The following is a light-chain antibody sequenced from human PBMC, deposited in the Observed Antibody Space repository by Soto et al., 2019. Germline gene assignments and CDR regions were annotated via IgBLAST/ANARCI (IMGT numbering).Light chain of an antibody. V-gene: IGKV1-6*01. CDR1: QGISTY. CDR3: LQDYNYPIT. CDR2: AAS. J-gene: IGKJ5*01. Sequence: IQMTQSPSSLSASVGDRVTITCRASQGISTYLNWYQQKPGKAPKLLIYAASTLQSGVPSRFGGSGSGTYFTLTISSLQPEDFATYYCLQDYNYPITFGQGTRLEIK.